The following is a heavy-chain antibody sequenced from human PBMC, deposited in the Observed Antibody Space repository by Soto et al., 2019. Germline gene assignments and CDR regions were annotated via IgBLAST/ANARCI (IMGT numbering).Heavy chain of an antibody. Sequence: SETLSLTCTVSGGSISSSSYYWGWIRQPPGKGLEWIGSIYYSGSTYYNPSLKSRVTISVDTSKNQFSLKLSSVTAADTAVYYCARGLGGYDQWIDPWGQGTLVTVSS. D-gene: IGHD5-12*01. CDR1: GGSISSSSYY. CDR2: IYYSGST. V-gene: IGHV4-39*01. J-gene: IGHJ5*02. CDR3: ARGLGGYDQWIDP.